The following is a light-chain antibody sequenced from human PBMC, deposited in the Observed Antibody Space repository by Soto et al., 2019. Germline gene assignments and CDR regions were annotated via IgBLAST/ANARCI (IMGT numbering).Light chain of an antibody. J-gene: IGLJ2*01. CDR1: SSDVGDYNY. CDR2: EVS. Sequence: HSALTQPASVSGSPGQSITISCTGTSSDVGDYNYVSWYQQHPGKAPKLMIYEVSNRPSGVSNRFSGSKSGNTASLSISGLQTEDEADYYCSSFTSSSTVIFGGGTKLTVL. CDR3: SSFTSSSTVI. V-gene: IGLV2-14*01.